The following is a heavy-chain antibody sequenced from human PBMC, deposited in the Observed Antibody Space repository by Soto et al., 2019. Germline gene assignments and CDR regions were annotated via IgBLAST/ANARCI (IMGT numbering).Heavy chain of an antibody. CDR3: AMGRTALTVRCGVV. V-gene: IGHV3-30*03. D-gene: IGHD4-17*01. J-gene: IGHJ6*02. CDR2: ITYDGSNK. Sequence: QVQLVESGGGVVQPGRSLRLSCAAAGFTFSSYGMHWVRQAPGEGLEWVASITYDGSNKYYADSVKGRFTISRDNSKNTRYLIMNTLRDADRAVYICAMGRTALTVRCGVVWGQGTTVTVSS. CDR1: GFTFSSYG.